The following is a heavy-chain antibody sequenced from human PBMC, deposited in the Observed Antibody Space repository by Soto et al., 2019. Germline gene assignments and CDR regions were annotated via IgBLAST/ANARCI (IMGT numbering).Heavy chain of an antibody. V-gene: IGHV3-7*05. Sequence: GGSLRLSCAASGFTFSSYWMSWVRQAPGKGLEWVANIKQDGSEKYYVDSVKGRFTISRDNAKNSLYLQMNSLRAEDTAVYYCARDGQWLVRRDLDYWGQGTLVTVSS. CDR1: GFTFSSYW. CDR3: ARDGQWLVRRDLDY. CDR2: IKQDGSEK. J-gene: IGHJ4*02. D-gene: IGHD6-19*01.